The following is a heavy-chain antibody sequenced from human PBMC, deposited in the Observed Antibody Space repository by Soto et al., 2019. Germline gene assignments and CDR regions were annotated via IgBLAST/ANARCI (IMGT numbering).Heavy chain of an antibody. CDR1: GFTFSSYG. J-gene: IGHJ6*02. Sequence: QVQLVESGGGVVQPGRSLRLSCAASGFTFSSYGMHWVRQAPGKGLEWVAVIWYDGSNKYYADSVKGRFTISRDNSKNTLYLQMNSLRAEDTAVYYCARDEYCGGDCILYYYRYGMDVWGQGTTVTVSS. CDR3: ARDEYCGGDCILYYYRYGMDV. CDR2: IWYDGSNK. V-gene: IGHV3-33*01. D-gene: IGHD2-21*02.